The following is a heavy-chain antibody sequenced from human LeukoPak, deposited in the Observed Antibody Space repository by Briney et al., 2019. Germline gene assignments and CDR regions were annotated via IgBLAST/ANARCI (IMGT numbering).Heavy chain of an antibody. CDR1: GFIFNNHG. D-gene: IGHD3-22*01. J-gene: IGHJ5*02. Sequence: PGKSLRLSCAASGFIFNNHGMHWVRQAPGKGLEWVAVIWYDGSNKLSADSVKGRFTISGDNSKNTLYLQMNSLRAEDTAVYYCASLWGPMIVVVIPWGQGTLVTVSS. CDR2: IWYDGSNK. V-gene: IGHV3-33*01. CDR3: ASLWGPMIVVVIP.